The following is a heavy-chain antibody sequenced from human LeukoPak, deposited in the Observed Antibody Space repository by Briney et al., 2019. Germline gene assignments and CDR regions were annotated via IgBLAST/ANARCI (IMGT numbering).Heavy chain of an antibody. CDR2: ISYDGSNK. J-gene: IGHJ4*02. CDR1: GFTFSSFA. D-gene: IGHD1-1*01. CDR3: ARDGQRNTGTDFDY. Sequence: GGSLRLSCAASGFTFSSFAMDWVRQAPGKGLEWVAVISYDGSNKYYADSVKGRFTISRDNSKNTLYLQMNSLRAEDTAVYYCARDGQRNTGTDFDYWGQGTLVTVSS. V-gene: IGHV3-30*04.